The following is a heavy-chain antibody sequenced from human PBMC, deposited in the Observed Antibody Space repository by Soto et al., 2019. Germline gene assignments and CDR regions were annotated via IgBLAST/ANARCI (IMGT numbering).Heavy chain of an antibody. V-gene: IGHV1-18*01. CDR2: MSAYNGNT. D-gene: IGHD1-1*01. J-gene: IGHJ6*03. Sequence: ASVKVSCKASGYTFTSYGISWVRQAPGQGLEWMGWMSAYNGNTNYAQKLQGRVTMTRNTSTSTAYMELSSLRSEDTAVYYCARGRYNTDMDVWGKGTTVTVSS. CDR3: ARGRYNTDMDV. CDR1: GYTFTSYG.